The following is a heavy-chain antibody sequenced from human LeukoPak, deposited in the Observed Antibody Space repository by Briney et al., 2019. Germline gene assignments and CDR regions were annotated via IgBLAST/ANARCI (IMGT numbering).Heavy chain of an antibody. CDR3: ATLPATYYYDFDGGDAFDT. CDR1: GFTFSSYA. J-gene: IGHJ3*02. D-gene: IGHD3-22*01. V-gene: IGHV3-30-3*01. CDR2: VSSDGSNK. Sequence: PGRSLRLSCAASGFTFSSYAMHWVRQAPGKGLEWVAVVSSDGSNKFYAVSVKGRFTISRDNSKNTLYLQMSSLRAEDTAVYYCATLPATYYYDFDGGDAFDTWGQGTMVTVSA.